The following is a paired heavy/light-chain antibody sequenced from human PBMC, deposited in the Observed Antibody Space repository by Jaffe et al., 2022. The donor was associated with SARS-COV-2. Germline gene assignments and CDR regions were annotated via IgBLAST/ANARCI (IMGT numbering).Heavy chain of an antibody. Sequence: QVQLVESGGGVVQPGRSLRLSCAASGFMFSSYGMHWVRQAPGKGLEWVAVIIYDGSNKYYADSVKGRFTISRDNSNYTLYLQMSSLRPEDTAVYYCAKGNSGYHLGWFDPWGQGTLVTVSS. J-gene: IGHJ5*02. CDR2: IIYDGSNK. D-gene: IGHD5-12*01. CDR1: GFMFSSYG. V-gene: IGHV3-30*18. CDR3: AKGNSGYHLGWFDP.
Light chain of an antibody. V-gene: IGKV3-20*01. J-gene: IGKJ5*01. CDR1: QSVSTSY. CDR2: GAS. Sequence: EIVLTQSPGTLSLSPGERAIFSCRASQSVSTSYLAWYQQKPGQAPRLLIYGASNRATGIPDRFSGSGSGTDFTLTISRLEPEDFAVYYCQQYGSSRMTFGQGTRLEIK. CDR3: QQYGSSRMT.